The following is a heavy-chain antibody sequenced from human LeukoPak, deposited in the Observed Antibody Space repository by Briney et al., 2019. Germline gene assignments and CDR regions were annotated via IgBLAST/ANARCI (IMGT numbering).Heavy chain of an antibody. CDR3: ARHPLSYYYDSSGYLDY. J-gene: IGHJ4*02. Sequence: GESLKISCKGSGYSCTSYWIGWVRQMPGKGLEWMGIIYPGDSDTRYSPSFQGQVPISSDKSISTAYLQWSSLKASDTAMYYCARHPLSYYYDSSGYLDYWGQGTLVTVSS. CDR2: IYPGDSDT. D-gene: IGHD3-22*01. CDR1: GYSCTSYW. V-gene: IGHV5-51*01.